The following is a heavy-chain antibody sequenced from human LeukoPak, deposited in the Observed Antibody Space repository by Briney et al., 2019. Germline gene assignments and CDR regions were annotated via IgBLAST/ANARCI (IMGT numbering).Heavy chain of an antibody. J-gene: IGHJ6*03. V-gene: IGHV4-39*01. D-gene: IGHD6-6*01. CDR1: GGSISSSSYY. CDR2: IYYSGST. CDR3: ARLLKHSSSSRPYYYYYYMDV. Sequence: PSETLSLTCTVSGGSISSSSYYWGWIRQPPGKGLEWIGGIYYSGSTYYNPSLKSRVTISVDTSKNQFSLKLSSVTAADTAVYYCARLLKHSSSSRPYYYYYYMDVWGKGTTVTVSS.